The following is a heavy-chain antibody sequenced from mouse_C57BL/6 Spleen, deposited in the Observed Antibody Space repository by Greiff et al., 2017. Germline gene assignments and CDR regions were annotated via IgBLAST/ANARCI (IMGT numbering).Heavy chain of an antibody. CDR1: GFSLTSYG. CDR2: IWGVGST. Sequence: VQLQQSGPGLVAPSQSLSITCTVSGFSLTSYGVDWVRQSPGKGLEWLGVIWGVGSTNYNSALKSRLSISKDNSKSQVFLKMNSLQTADTAMYYCASPDFYGSIRFAYWGQGTLVTVSA. D-gene: IGHD1-1*01. CDR3: ASPDFYGSIRFAY. V-gene: IGHV2-6*01. J-gene: IGHJ3*01.